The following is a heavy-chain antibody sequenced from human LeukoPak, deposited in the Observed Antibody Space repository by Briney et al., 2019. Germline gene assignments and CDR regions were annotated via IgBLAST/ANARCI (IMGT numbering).Heavy chain of an antibody. V-gene: IGHV4-59*11. CDR3: AKFGNYPVHVSYSYYYLDV. CDR2: IHYSGSS. J-gene: IGHJ6*03. CDR1: GGSISAHY. D-gene: IGHD1-7*01. Sequence: SETLSLTCTVSGGSISAHYWSWIRQPPGKVLEYIGYIHYSGSSDSSPSLNSRVTVSVDTSKNQFSLRLSSVAAADTAVYYCAKFGNYPVHVSYSYYYLDVWGKGTTVTVSS.